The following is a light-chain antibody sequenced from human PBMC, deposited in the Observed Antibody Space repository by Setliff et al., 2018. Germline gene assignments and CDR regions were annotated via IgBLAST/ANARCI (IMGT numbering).Light chain of an antibody. CDR3: NSYASNSVL. V-gene: IGLV2-8*01. CDR2: EVT. Sequence: QSVLTQPPSASGSPGQSVTISCTGTSSDIGFYDYVSWYQQHPGKAPKLIIYEVTKRPSGVPDRFSGSKSGNTASLTVSGLQAEDEADYYCNSYASNSVLFSGGTKVTVL. J-gene: IGLJ2*01. CDR1: SSDIGFYDY.